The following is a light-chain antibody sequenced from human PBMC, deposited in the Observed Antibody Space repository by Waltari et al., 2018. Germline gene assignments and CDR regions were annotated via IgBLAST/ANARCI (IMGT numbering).Light chain of an antibody. CDR3: QQFKTYPLT. Sequence: IQLTQSPSSLSASVGDTVTITCRASQDISSYLAWYQQKPEKAPKILISAAFTLQSGVPPRFSGIGSGTDFTLTISSLQPEDFATYYCQQFKTYPLTFGQGTRLVIK. CDR1: QDISSY. J-gene: IGKJ5*01. V-gene: IGKV1-9*01. CDR2: AAF.